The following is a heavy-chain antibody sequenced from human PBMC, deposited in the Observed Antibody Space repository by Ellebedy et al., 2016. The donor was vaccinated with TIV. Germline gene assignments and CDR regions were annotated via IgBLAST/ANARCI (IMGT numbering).Heavy chain of an antibody. D-gene: IGHD6-13*01. CDR3: ARSFSSSFFSWYFDY. V-gene: IGHV3-9*01. Sequence: GGSLRLXXAASGFTFADYAMHWVRQASGKGLEWVSGISWNSGSIGYADSVKGRFTISRDNAKNSLYLQMNSLRAEDTAVYYCARSFSSSFFSWYFDYWGQGTLVTVSS. CDR1: GFTFADYA. CDR2: ISWNSGSI. J-gene: IGHJ4*02.